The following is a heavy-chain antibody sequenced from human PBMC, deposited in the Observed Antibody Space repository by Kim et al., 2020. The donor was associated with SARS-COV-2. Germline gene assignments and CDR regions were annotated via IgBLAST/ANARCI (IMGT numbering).Heavy chain of an antibody. CDR2: MTGDGGT. D-gene: IGHD2-15*01. J-gene: IGHJ4*02. CDR1: GFTFTNYV. V-gene: IGHV3-23*01. CDR3: AKYCAGTSCYQGFDY. Sequence: GGSLRLSCATSGFTFTNYVRNWVRQAPGKGLEWGSTMTGDGGTYYADSVRGRFTISRDNSKNTLYLQMSSLRAEDTAVYYCAKYCAGTSCYQGFDYWGRGTLVTVSS.